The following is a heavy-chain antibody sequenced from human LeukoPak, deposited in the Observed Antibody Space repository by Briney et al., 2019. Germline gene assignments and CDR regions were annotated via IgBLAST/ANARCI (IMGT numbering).Heavy chain of an antibody. CDR2: VYDDGSKK. CDR1: GFTFSSYA. CDR3: AREIGTQGVDAFDI. Sequence: GGSLRLSCAASGFTFSSYAMHWVRQAPGKGLEWVTVVYDDGSKKFYSDSVKGRFTISRDNSKDTLFLQMNSLRAEDTAVYYCAREIGTQGVDAFDIWGQGTLVTVSS. V-gene: IGHV3-30*04. J-gene: IGHJ4*02. D-gene: IGHD3-16*01.